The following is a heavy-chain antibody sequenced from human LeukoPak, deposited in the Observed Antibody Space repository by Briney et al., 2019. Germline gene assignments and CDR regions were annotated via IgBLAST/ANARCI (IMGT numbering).Heavy chain of an antibody. CDR2: IRYDGSNK. V-gene: IGHV3-33*01. Sequence: PGGSLRLSCAASGFTFSSYGMHWVRQAPGKGLEWVAVIRYDGSNKYYADSVKGRFTISRDNSKNTLYLQMNSLRAEDTAVYYCARDQVAVAGTGYFQHWGQGTLVTVSS. J-gene: IGHJ1*01. CDR3: ARDQVAVAGTGYFQH. D-gene: IGHD6-19*01. CDR1: GFTFSSYG.